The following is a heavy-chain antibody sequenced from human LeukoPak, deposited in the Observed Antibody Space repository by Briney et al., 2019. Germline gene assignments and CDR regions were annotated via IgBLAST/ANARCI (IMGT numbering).Heavy chain of an antibody. D-gene: IGHD2-8*02. CDR2: ISAYNGNT. CDR3: ALLEVYADFDY. Sequence: GASVKVSCKASGYTFTSYGISWVRQAPGQGLEWMGWISAYNGNTNYVQKLQGRVTMTTDTSTSTAYMELRSLRSDDTAVYYCALLEVYADFDYWGQGTLVTVSS. CDR1: GYTFTSYG. J-gene: IGHJ4*02. V-gene: IGHV1-18*01.